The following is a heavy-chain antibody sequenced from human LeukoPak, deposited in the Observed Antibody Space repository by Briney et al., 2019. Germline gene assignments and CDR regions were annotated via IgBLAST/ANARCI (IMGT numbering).Heavy chain of an antibody. V-gene: IGHV3-21*01. J-gene: IGHJ4*02. Sequence: GGTLRLSCAASGVTFRSDTLNWVRQAPGKGLEWVSSISSGSTYMYYADSVKGRFTISRDNSKNTLFLQMNSLRAEDTAVYYCARTLIEYSVSSCYFDYWGQGTLVTVSS. CDR1: GVTFRSDT. D-gene: IGHD6-6*01. CDR2: ISSGSTYM. CDR3: ARTLIEYSVSSCYFDY.